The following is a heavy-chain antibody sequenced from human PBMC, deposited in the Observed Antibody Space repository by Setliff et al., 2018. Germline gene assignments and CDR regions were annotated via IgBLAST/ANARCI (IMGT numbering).Heavy chain of an antibody. V-gene: IGHV1-69*13. CDR3: ARGYRGYYNFWSGSQGANWFDP. Sequence: GASVKVSCKASGGTFSTYAISWVRQAPGQGLEWMGWISAYNGNTNYAQKLQGRVTITADESTSTAYMELSSLRSEDTAVYYCARGYRGYYNFWSGSQGANWFDPWGQGTLVTVSS. CDR1: GGTFSTYA. J-gene: IGHJ5*02. D-gene: IGHD3-3*01. CDR2: ISAYNGNT.